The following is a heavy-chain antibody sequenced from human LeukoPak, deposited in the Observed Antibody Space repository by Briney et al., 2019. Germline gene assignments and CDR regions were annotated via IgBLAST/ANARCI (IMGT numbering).Heavy chain of an antibody. Sequence: ASVKVSCKASGYTFTSYYMHWVRQAPGQGLEWMGWISAYNGNTNYAQKLQGRVTMTTDTSTSTAYMELRSLRSDDTAVYYCARGVVAANTENFDYWGQGTLVTVSS. J-gene: IGHJ4*02. D-gene: IGHD5-12*01. CDR3: ARGVVAANTENFDY. V-gene: IGHV1-18*04. CDR1: GYTFTSYY. CDR2: ISAYNGNT.